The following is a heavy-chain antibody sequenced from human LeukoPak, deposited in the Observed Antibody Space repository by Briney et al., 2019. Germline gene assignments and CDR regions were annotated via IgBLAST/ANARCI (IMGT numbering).Heavy chain of an antibody. V-gene: IGHV4-39*07. CDR2: IFYSGST. CDR1: GGSISTSSYY. D-gene: IGHD6-19*01. Sequence: SETLSLTCTVSGGSISTSSYYWGWVRQPPGKGLEWIGNIFYSGSTYYSPSLKSRVTISLDTSRNQFSLKLSSVTAADTAVYYCARGSEQWPDDYWGQGTLVTVSS. J-gene: IGHJ4*02. CDR3: ARGSEQWPDDY.